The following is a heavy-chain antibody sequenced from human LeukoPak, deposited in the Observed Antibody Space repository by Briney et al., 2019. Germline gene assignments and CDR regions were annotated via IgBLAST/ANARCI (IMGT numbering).Heavy chain of an antibody. V-gene: IGHV4-34*01. J-gene: IGHJ3*02. CDR2: INHSGST. CDR3: ARGYVGGSWYSGAFDI. Sequence: SETLSLTCAVYGGSFRGYYWSWIRQPPGKGLEWIGEINHSGSTNYNPSLKSRVTISVDTSKNQFSLKLSSVTAADTAVYYCARGYVGGSWYSGAFDIWGQGTMVTVSS. CDR1: GGSFRGYY. D-gene: IGHD6-13*01.